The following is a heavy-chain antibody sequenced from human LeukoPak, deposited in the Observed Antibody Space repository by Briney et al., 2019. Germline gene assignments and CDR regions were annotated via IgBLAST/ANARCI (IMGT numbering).Heavy chain of an antibody. V-gene: IGHV4-39*07. J-gene: IGHJ4*02. CDR3: ARKHTSGYEDY. D-gene: IGHD3-22*01. CDR2: IYYSGST. Sequence: PSETLSLTCTVSGGSISSSSYFWGWIRQPPGKGLEWTGSIYYSGSTYYNPSLKSRVTISVDTSKNQFSLKLSSVTAADTAVYYCARKHTSGYEDYWGQGTLVTVSS. CDR1: GGSISSSSYF.